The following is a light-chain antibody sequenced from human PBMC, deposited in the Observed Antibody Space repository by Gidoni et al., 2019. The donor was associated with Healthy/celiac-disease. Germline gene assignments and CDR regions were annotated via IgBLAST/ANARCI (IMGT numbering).Light chain of an antibody. CDR1: QSISSY. V-gene: IGKV1-39*01. J-gene: IGKJ4*01. CDR2: ASS. Sequence: DIQMTQSPSSLSASRGERVTITCRASQSISSYLNWYQQKPGKAPKLLIYASSSLQSGVPSRFSGSGSGTDFTLTISSLQPEDFATYYCQKSYSTPLTFGGGTKVEIK. CDR3: QKSYSTPLT.